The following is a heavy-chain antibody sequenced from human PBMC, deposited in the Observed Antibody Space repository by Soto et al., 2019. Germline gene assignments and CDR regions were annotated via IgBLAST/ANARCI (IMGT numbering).Heavy chain of an antibody. J-gene: IGHJ4*02. Sequence: SVKVSCKASGGTFSSYAISWVRQAPGQGLEWMGGIIPIFGTANYAQKFQGRVTITADESTSTAYMELSSLRSEDTAGYYCARGHYDSSGYYYFDYWGQGTLVTVSS. CDR3: ARGHYDSSGYYYFDY. CDR2: IIPIFGTA. CDR1: GGTFSSYA. D-gene: IGHD3-22*01. V-gene: IGHV1-69*13.